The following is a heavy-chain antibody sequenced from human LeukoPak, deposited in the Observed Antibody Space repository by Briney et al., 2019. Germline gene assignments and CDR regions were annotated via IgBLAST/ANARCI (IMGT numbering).Heavy chain of an antibody. CDR3: AKEPFLRYFDWLFPPSYFDY. V-gene: IGHV3-23*01. CDR2: ISGGGGST. J-gene: IGHJ4*02. Sequence: GGSLRLSCAASGFTFSSYAMSWVRQAPGKGLEWVSAISGGGGSTYYADSVKGRFTISRDNSKNTLYLQMNSLRGEDTAVYYCAKEPFLRYFDWLFPPSYFDYWGQGTLVTVSS. D-gene: IGHD3-9*01. CDR1: GFTFSSYA.